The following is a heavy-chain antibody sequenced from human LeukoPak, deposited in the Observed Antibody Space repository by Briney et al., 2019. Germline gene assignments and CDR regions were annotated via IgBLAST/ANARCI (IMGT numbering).Heavy chain of an antibody. CDR2: IIPIFGTA. D-gene: IGHD2-2*01. CDR3: ARDPPHLCSSTSCFGDY. V-gene: IGHV1-69*05. Sequence: ASVKVSCKASGGTFSSYAISWVRQAPGQGLGWMGGIIPIFGTANYAQKFQGRVTITTDESTSTAYMELSSLRSEDTAVYYCARDPPHLCSSTSCFGDYWGQGTLVTVSS. J-gene: IGHJ4*02. CDR1: GGTFSSYA.